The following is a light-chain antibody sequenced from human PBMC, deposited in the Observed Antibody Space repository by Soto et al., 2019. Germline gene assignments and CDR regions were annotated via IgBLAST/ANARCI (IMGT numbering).Light chain of an antibody. CDR1: NIGSKG. V-gene: IGLV3-21*02. J-gene: IGLJ2*01. CDR2: DGS. CDR3: QVWDSSGDHHVI. Sequence: SYELTQPPSVSVAPGQTARITCGGDNIGSKGVHWYQQRPGQAPVLVVYDGSDRPSGIPERFTGSNSGNTATLTISTVEAGDEAGYYCQVWDSSGDHHVIFGGGTKLTVL.